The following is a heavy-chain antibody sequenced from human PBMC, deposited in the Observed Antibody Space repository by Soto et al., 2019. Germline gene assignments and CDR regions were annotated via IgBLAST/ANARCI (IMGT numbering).Heavy chain of an antibody. J-gene: IGHJ4*02. Sequence: SETLSLTCTVSGGSINTVNYYWSWIRQSPDKGLEWIGRIYNGGTTYNNPSLTSRVTISVDTSNNQFSLKLSSVSAADTAVYYCARGPSGDKVDYWGQGTLVTVSS. CDR2: IYNGGTT. V-gene: IGHV4-30-4*01. CDR3: ARGPSGDKVDY. CDR1: GGSINTVNYY. D-gene: IGHD7-27*01.